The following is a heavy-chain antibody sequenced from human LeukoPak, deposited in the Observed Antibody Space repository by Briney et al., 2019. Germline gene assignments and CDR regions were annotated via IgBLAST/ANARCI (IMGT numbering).Heavy chain of an antibody. V-gene: IGHV3-23*01. CDR3: AKDLLERLLVDY. Sequence: GGSPRLSCAASGFTFSSYAMSWVRQAPGKGLEWVSAISGSGGSTYYADSVKGRFTISRDNSKNTLYLQMNSLRAEDTAVYYCAKDLLERLLVDYWGQGTLVTVSS. D-gene: IGHD1-1*01. CDR2: ISGSGGST. CDR1: GFTFSSYA. J-gene: IGHJ4*02.